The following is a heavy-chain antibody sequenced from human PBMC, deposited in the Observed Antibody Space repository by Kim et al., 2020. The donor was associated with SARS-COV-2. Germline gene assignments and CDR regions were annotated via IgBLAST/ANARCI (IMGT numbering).Heavy chain of an antibody. D-gene: IGHD3-16*02. CDR3: ARERLSDYVWGSYRPPPMDV. Sequence: SVKVSCKASGGTFSSYAISWVRQAPGQGLEWMGGIIPIFGTANYAQKFQGRVTITAVESTSTAYMELSSLRSEDTAVYYCARERLSDYVWGSYRPPPMDVWGQGTTVTVSS. J-gene: IGHJ6*02. CDR2: IIPIFGTA. V-gene: IGHV1-69*13. CDR1: GGTFSSYA.